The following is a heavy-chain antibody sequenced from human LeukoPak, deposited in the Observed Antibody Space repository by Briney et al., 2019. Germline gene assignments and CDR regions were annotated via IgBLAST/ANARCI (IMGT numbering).Heavy chain of an antibody. D-gene: IGHD3-10*01. CDR1: GYTFTGYY. J-gene: IGHJ6*02. CDR3: ARDLYYYGSGSYPAYGMDV. Sequence: GASVKVSCKASGYTFTGYYMHWVRQAPGQGLEWMGWINPNSGGTNYAQKFQGRVTMTRDTSISTAYMELSRLRSDDTAVYYCARDLYYYGSGSYPAYGMDVWGQGTTVNVSS. CDR2: INPNSGGT. V-gene: IGHV1-2*02.